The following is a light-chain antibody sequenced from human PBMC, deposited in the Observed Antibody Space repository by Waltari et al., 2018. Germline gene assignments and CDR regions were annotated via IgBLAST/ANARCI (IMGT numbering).Light chain of an antibody. Sequence: QSALTQPRSVSGPPGQSVTIACTGTSNNIGSYNYVSWYQQSPGKAPKLIIDDVTKRPSGVPHRFSASKSGNTASLTISGLQAEDDADYYCCSYAGSHTYVFGTATKVTVL. CDR3: CSYAGSHTYV. J-gene: IGLJ1*01. CDR1: SNNIGSYNY. V-gene: IGLV2-11*01. CDR2: DVT.